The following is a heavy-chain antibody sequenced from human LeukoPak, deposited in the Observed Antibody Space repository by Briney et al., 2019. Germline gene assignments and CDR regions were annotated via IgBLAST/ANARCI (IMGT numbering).Heavy chain of an antibody. V-gene: IGHV3-33*01. CDR1: GFTFSSYG. CDR2: IWYDGSNK. CDR3: ARDGSGTRYYYMDV. J-gene: IGHJ6*03. Sequence: PGRSLRLSCAASGFTFSSYGMHWVRQAPGKELEWVAVIWYDGSNKYYADSVKGRFTISRDNSKNTLYLQMNSLRAEDTAVYYCARDGSGTRYYYMDVWGKGTTVTVSS. D-gene: IGHD3-10*01.